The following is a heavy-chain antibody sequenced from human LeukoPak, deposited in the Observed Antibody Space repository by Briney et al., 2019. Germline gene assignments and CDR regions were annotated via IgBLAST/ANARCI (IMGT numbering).Heavy chain of an antibody. D-gene: IGHD6-13*01. CDR2: IYYSGST. CDR1: GGSISSYY. Sequence: SETLSLTCTVSGGSISSYYWSWIRQPPGKGLEWIGYIYYSGSTNYNPSLKSRVTISVDTSKNQFSLKLSSVTAADTAVYYCAKERGRSSSWYPYFDYWGQGTLVTVSS. J-gene: IGHJ4*02. CDR3: AKERGRSSSWYPYFDY. V-gene: IGHV4-59*01.